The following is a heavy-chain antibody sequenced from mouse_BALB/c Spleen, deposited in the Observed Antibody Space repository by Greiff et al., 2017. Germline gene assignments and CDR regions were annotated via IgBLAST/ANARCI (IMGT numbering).Heavy chain of an antibody. J-gene: IGHJ3*01. V-gene: IGHV5-17*02. CDR3: ARLDGNYWFAY. CDR1: GFTFSSFG. Sequence: EVQRVESGGGLVQPGGSRKLSCAASGFTFSSFGMHWVRQAPEKGLEWVAYISSGSSTIYYADTVKGRFTISRDNPKNTLFLQMTSLRSEDTAMYYCARLDGNYWFAYWGQGTLVTVSA. D-gene: IGHD2-1*01. CDR2: ISSGSSTI.